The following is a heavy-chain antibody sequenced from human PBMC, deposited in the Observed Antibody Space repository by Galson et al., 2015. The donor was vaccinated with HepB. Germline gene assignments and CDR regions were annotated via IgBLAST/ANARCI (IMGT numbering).Heavy chain of an antibody. Sequence: CAISGDSVSSNSAAWNWIRQSPSRGLEWLGGTYYRSRWYNDYAVSVKSRITINTDTSKNQFSLQLNSVTPEDTAVYYCARGRNSGSHNWFDPWGQGTLVTVSS. CDR1: GDSVSSNSAA. CDR3: ARGRNSGSHNWFDP. CDR2: TYYRSRWYN. J-gene: IGHJ5*02. V-gene: IGHV6-1*01. D-gene: IGHD3-10*01.